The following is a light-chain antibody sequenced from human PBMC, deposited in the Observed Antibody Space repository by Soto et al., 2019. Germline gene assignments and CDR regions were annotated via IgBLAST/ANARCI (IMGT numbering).Light chain of an antibody. V-gene: IGLV2-14*01. CDR2: EVS. CDR1: SSDVGGYNY. Sequence: QPASVSGSPGQSITISCTGTSSDVGGYNYVSWYQQHPGKAPKLMIYEVSNRPSGVSNRFSGSKSGNTASLTISGLQAEDEADYYCSSYTSSVYVFGTGTKVTV. CDR3: SSYTSSVYV. J-gene: IGLJ1*01.